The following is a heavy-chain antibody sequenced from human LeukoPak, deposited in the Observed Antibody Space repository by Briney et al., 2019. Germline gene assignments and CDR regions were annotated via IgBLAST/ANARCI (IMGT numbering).Heavy chain of an antibody. CDR3: ARELGTDGGS. D-gene: IGHD3-16*01. J-gene: IGHJ4*02. Sequence: GGSLRLSCSASQLIFSRYWMSWVRQAPGKGLEWVANINQDGSEKHYVDSVKGRFTISRDNAKNSLYLQMNSLRDEDTAVYFCARELGTDGGSWGQGTLVTVSS. V-gene: IGHV3-7*01. CDR1: QLIFSRYW. CDR2: INQDGSEK.